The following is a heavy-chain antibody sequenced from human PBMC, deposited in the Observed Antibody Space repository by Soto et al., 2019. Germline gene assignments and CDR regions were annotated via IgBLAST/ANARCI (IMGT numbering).Heavy chain of an antibody. Sequence: QVQLVESGGGVVQPGRSLRLSCAASGFTFSSYGMHWVRQAPGKGLEWVAVISYDGSNKEYADSVKGRFTIARDNSKNKLYLQMNSLRAEDTAVYYCAKDPGGRFLEWLSDPNYYDYGMDVWGQGTTVTVSS. CDR3: AKDPGGRFLEWLSDPNYYDYGMDV. J-gene: IGHJ6*02. V-gene: IGHV3-30*18. CDR1: GFTFSSYG. D-gene: IGHD3-3*01. CDR2: ISYDGSNK.